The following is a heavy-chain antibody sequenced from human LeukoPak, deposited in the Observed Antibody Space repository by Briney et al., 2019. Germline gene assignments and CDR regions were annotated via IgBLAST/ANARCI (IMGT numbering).Heavy chain of an antibody. V-gene: IGHV4-39*07. D-gene: IGHD2-2*01. CDR3: ARDSIVVVPAAPTGHYYMDV. CDR2: IYYSGST. CDR1: GGSISSSSYY. J-gene: IGHJ6*03. Sequence: TPSETLSLTCTVSGGSISSSSYYWGWIRQPPGKGLEWIGSIYYSGSTYYNPSLKSRVTISVDTSKNQFSLKLSSVTAADTAVYYCARDSIVVVPAAPTGHYYMDVWGKGTTVTVSS.